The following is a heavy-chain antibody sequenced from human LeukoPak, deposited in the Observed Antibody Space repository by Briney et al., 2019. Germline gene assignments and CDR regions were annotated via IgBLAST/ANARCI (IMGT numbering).Heavy chain of an antibody. CDR2: ISWESGRT. CDR1: GCTFEEYG. CDR3: AKAMPSYQDYEDSDAFDI. V-gene: IGHV3-9*01. D-gene: IGHD4-17*01. J-gene: IGHJ3*02. Sequence: GGSLTLSWAASGCTFEEYGMHCVRQAPVKGLQVVAGISWESGRTGYAASVRGRFTISRDTARNSLYLQINSLRDEDTALYYCAKAMPSYQDYEDSDAFDIWAQGTMVTVSS.